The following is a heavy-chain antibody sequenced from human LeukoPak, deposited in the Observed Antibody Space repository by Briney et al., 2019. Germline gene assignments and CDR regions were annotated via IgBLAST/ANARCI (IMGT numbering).Heavy chain of an antibody. D-gene: IGHD6-19*01. Sequence: GASVKVSCKASGYTFTGYYMHWVRQAPGQGLEWMGWINPNSGGTNYAQKFQGRVTMTRDTSISTAYMELSRLRSDDTAVYYCASCAGIAVAGTWCSGDLDVWGQGTTVTVSS. V-gene: IGHV1-2*02. CDR1: GYTFTGYY. CDR2: INPNSGGT. J-gene: IGHJ6*02. CDR3: ASCAGIAVAGTWCSGDLDV.